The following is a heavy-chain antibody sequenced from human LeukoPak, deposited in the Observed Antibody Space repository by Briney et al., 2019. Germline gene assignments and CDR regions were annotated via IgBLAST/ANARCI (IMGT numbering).Heavy chain of an antibody. J-gene: IGHJ4*02. Sequence: GGSLRLSCAASGFTFSSYAMHWVRQAPGKGLEWVSAISGSGGSTYYADSVKGRFTISRDNAKNSLYLQMNSLRAEDTAVYYCATYCSGGSCYSGDFDYWGQGTLVTVSS. CDR2: ISGSGGST. CDR1: GFTFSSYA. D-gene: IGHD2-15*01. V-gene: IGHV3-21*01. CDR3: ATYCSGGSCYSGDFDY.